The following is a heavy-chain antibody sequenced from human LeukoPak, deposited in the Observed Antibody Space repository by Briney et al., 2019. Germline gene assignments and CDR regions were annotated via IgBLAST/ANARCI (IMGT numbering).Heavy chain of an antibody. J-gene: IGHJ3*02. CDR1: GFTFSSYG. CDR3: AKVALLRGAFDI. D-gene: IGHD2-15*01. Sequence: PGRSLRLSCAASGFTFSSYGMHWVRQAPGKGLEWVAVISYDGSNKYYADSVKGRFTISRDNSKNTLYLQMNSLRAEDTAVYYCAKVALLRGAFDIWGQGTMVTVSS. V-gene: IGHV3-30*18. CDR2: ISYDGSNK.